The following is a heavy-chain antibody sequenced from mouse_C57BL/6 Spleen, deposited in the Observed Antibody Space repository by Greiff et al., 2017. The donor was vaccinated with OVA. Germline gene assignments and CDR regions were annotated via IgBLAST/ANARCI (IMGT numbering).Heavy chain of an antibody. CDR1: GFTFSSYA. Sequence: EVQGVESGGGLVKPGGSLKLSCAASGFTFSSYAMSWVRQTPEKRLEWVATISDGGSYTYYPDNVKGRFTISRDNAKNNLYLQMSHLKSEDTAMYDCAREGALRGWFAYWGQGTLVTVSA. CDR2: ISDGGSYT. CDR3: AREGALRGWFAY. V-gene: IGHV5-4*01. J-gene: IGHJ3*01. D-gene: IGHD1-1*01.